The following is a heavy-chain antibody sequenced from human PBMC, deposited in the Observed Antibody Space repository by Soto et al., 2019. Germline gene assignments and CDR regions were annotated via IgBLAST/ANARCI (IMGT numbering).Heavy chain of an antibody. J-gene: IGHJ4*02. CDR3: ATERIGTDYFDN. CDR1: GFTVSSKY. D-gene: IGHD1-1*01. V-gene: IGHV3-66*01. Sequence: GGSLRLSCAASGFTVSSKYMSWVRQAPGKGLEWVSLIQSGGPTYYADSVKGRFTISRDTSENTVHLQMDSLRAEDTALYFCATERIGTDYFDNWGQGTLVTVSS. CDR2: IQSGGPT.